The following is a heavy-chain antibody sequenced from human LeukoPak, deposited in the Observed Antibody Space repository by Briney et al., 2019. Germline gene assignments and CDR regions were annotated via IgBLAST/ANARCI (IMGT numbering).Heavy chain of an antibody. J-gene: IGHJ4*02. D-gene: IGHD3-22*01. Sequence: PGGSLRLSCAASGFIFSSYAMSWVRQAPGQGLEWVSTISGSGGSTYYADSVKGRFTISRDNSKNTLYLQMNSLRAEDTAVYYCAKDESYYDSSGCPTASDYWGQGTLVTVSS. CDR3: AKDESYYDSSGCPTASDY. CDR1: GFIFSSYA. CDR2: ISGSGGST. V-gene: IGHV3-23*01.